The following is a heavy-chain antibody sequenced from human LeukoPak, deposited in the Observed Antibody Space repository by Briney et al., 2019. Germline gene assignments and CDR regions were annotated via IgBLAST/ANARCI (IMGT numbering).Heavy chain of an antibody. D-gene: IGHD5-12*01. Sequence: SETLSLTCTVSGGSISSSSYLWRWIRQPPGKGLEWIGTISYSGTTYFNPSLKSRVTISVDTSKDQFSLKLSSVTAADTAVYYCARHYDHFDYWGQGTLVTVSS. J-gene: IGHJ4*02. CDR1: GGSISSSSYL. CDR2: ISYSGTT. CDR3: ARHYDHFDY. V-gene: IGHV4-39*01.